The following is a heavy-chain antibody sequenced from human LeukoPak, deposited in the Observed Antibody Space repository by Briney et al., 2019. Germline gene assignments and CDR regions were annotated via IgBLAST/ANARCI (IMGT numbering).Heavy chain of an antibody. V-gene: IGHV3-21*03. CDR2: ISSSSSYI. J-gene: IGHJ5*02. CDR3: ARGTYGSGIITNWFDP. D-gene: IGHD3-10*01. Sequence: GGSLRLSCAASGFTFSSYSMNWVRQAPGKGLEWVSSISSSSSYIYYADSVKGRFTISRDNAKNSLYLQMNSLRAEDTAVYYCARGTYGSGIITNWFDPWGQGTLVTVSS. CDR1: GFTFSSYS.